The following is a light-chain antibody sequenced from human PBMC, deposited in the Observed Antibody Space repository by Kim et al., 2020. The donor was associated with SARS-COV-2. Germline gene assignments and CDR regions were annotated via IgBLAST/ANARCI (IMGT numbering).Light chain of an antibody. J-gene: IGKJ4*01. CDR3: QQDNAFPLT. Sequence: SASVGDRVTITCRASENINKWLVWYQQKPGKAPKLLIYMASSLESGVPSRFSGSGSGTEFSLTISSLQPDDFATYYCQQDNAFPLTFGGGTKVEI. CDR2: MAS. CDR1: ENINKW. V-gene: IGKV1-5*03.